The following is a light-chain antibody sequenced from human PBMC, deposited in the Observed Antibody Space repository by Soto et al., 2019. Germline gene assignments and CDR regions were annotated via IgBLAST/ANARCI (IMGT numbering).Light chain of an antibody. CDR3: QKYNSAPPIT. Sequence: DIQMTQSPSSLSASVGDRVTITCRASQGISNYLAWYQQKPGKVPKLLIYAASTLQSGVPSRFSGSGSWTDFTLTISSLQPEDVATYYCQKYNSAPPITFGGGTKVEIK. CDR1: QGISNY. CDR2: AAS. V-gene: IGKV1-27*01. J-gene: IGKJ4*01.